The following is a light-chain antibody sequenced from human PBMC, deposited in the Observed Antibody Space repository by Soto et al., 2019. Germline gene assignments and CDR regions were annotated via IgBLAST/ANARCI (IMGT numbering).Light chain of an antibody. CDR1: QSISSY. CDR2: AAS. J-gene: IGKJ4*01. CDR3: QQSYSTPLT. Sequence: DIQMTQSPSTVSAYVGDRVTITCRASQSISSYLNWYQQKPGKAPKLLIYAASSFQSGVPSRFSGSGSGTDFTLTISSLQPEDFATYYCQQSYSTPLTFGGGTKVDIK. V-gene: IGKV1-39*01.